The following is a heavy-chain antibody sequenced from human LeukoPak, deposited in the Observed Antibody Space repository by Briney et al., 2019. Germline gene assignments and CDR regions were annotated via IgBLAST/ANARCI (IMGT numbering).Heavy chain of an antibody. J-gene: IGHJ5*02. D-gene: IGHD3-22*01. CDR2: ISYDGSNK. CDR1: GFTFSSYA. Sequence: GGSLRLSCAASGFTFSSYAMHWVRQAPGKGLEWVAVISYDGSNKYYADSVKGRFTISRDNSKNTLYLQMNSLRAEDTAVYYCARRYYENWFDPWSQGTLVTVSS. V-gene: IGHV3-30-3*01. CDR3: ARRYYENWFDP.